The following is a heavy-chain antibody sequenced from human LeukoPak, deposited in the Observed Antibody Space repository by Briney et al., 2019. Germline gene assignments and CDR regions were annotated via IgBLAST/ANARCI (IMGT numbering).Heavy chain of an antibody. V-gene: IGHV4-34*01. CDR1: GGSFSGYY. Sequence: SETLSLTCAVYGGSFSGYYWSWIRQPPGKGLEWIGEINHSGSTYYNPSLKSRVTISVDRSKNQFSLKLSSVTAADTAVYYCARAIGYCSSTSCYTPYYYGMDVWGQGTTVTVSS. CDR2: INHSGST. D-gene: IGHD2-2*02. CDR3: ARAIGYCSSTSCYTPYYYGMDV. J-gene: IGHJ6*02.